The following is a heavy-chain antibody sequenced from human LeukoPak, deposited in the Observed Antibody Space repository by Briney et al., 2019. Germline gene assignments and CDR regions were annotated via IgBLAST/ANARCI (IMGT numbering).Heavy chain of an antibody. V-gene: IGHV3-23*01. D-gene: IGHD5-18*01. CDR3: AAGAMAFIDY. CDR1: GFTFSSYG. J-gene: IGHJ4*02. Sequence: GGSLRLSCAASGFTFSSYGMSWVRQAPGKGLEWVSAISGSGGSTYYADSVKGRFTISRDNAKNSLYLQMNSLRAEDTAVYYCAAGAMAFIDYWGQGTLVTVSS. CDR2: ISGSGGST.